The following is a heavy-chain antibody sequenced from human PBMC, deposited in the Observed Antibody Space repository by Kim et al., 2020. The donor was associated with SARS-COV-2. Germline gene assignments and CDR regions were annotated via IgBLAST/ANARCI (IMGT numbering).Heavy chain of an antibody. J-gene: IGHJ4*02. CDR2: IYSGGST. CDR1: GFTVSSNY. D-gene: IGHD6-19*01. CDR3: ATSGIGSGWYLAFGY. V-gene: IGHV3-66*01. Sequence: GGSLRLSCAASGFTVSSNYMSWVRQAPGKGLEWVSVIYSGGSTYYADSVKGRFTISRDNSKNTLYLQMNSLRAEDTAVYYCATSGIGSGWYLAFGYWGQGTLVTVSS.